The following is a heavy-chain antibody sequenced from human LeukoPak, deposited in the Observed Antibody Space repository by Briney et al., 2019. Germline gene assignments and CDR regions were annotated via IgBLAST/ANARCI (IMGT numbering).Heavy chain of an antibody. CDR3: ARDGAAAEGHYYYYGMDV. V-gene: IGHV3-13*01. CDR1: GFTFSSYD. J-gene: IGHJ6*02. Sequence: PGGSLRLSCAASGFTFSSYDMHWVRQATGKGLEWVSAIGTAGDTYYPGSVKGRFTISRENAKNSLYLQMNSLRAGDTAVYYCARDGAAAEGHYYYYGMDVWGQGTTVTVSS. CDR2: IGTAGDT. D-gene: IGHD6-13*01.